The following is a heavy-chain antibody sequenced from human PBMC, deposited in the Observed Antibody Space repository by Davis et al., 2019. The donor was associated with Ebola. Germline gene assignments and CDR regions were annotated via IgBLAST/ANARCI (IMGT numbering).Heavy chain of an antibody. V-gene: IGHV4-4*02. CDR2: INHSGST. J-gene: IGHJ6*03. CDR3: ARSVVVVPVVIVGYFYSYMDV. Sequence: MPSETLSLTCAVSGGSIRSTNWWSWVRQPPGKGLEWIGEINHSGSTNYNPSLKSRVTISVDTSKNQFSLKLSSVTAADTAVYYCARSVVVVPVVIVGYFYSYMDVWGKGTTVTVSS. CDR1: GGSIRSTNW. D-gene: IGHD2-2*01.